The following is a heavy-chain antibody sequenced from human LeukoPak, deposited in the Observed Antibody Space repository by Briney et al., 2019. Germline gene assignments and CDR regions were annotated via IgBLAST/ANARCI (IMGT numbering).Heavy chain of an antibody. CDR3: AIPTYYYDSSGYYLGY. V-gene: IGHV5-51*01. Sequence: GESLKISCKGSGYSFTSYWIGWVRQMPGKGLEWMGIIHPGDSDTRYSPSFQGQVTISADKSISTAYLQWSSLKASDTAMYYCAIPTYYYDSSGYYLGYWGQGTLVTVSS. J-gene: IGHJ4*02. CDR1: GYSFTSYW. D-gene: IGHD3-22*01. CDR2: IHPGDSDT.